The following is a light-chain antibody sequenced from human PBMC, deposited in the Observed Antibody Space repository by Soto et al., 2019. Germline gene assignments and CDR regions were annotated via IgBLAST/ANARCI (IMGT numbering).Light chain of an antibody. Sequence: EIVLTQSPGTLSLSPGERATLSCRASQSVSSSYLAWYQQKPGQAPRLLIYGASSRATGIPDRFSGSGSGTDFALTIRRLEPEDFAVYYCRQYGSSPGLTFGGGTKVEIK. CDR3: RQYGSSPGLT. V-gene: IGKV3-20*01. CDR2: GAS. CDR1: QSVSSSY. J-gene: IGKJ4*01.